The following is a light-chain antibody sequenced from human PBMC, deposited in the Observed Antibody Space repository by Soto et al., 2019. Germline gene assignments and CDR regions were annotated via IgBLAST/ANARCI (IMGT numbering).Light chain of an antibody. CDR3: QQSYSTPWT. V-gene: IGKV1-39*01. Sequence: DIQRTQSPSSVSASVGDRVTITCRLRQRVSTFLNWYQQKPGKAPHLLISSTSTLQSGVPSRFSGSGSGTEFPLTISSLQSEDSATYYWQQSYSTPWTFGQATKVDIK. CDR1: QRVSTF. CDR2: STS. J-gene: IGKJ1*01.